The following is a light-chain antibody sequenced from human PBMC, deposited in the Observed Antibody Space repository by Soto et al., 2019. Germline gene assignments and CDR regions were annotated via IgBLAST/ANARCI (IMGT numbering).Light chain of an antibody. CDR1: QSVSSY. CDR2: DAS. CDR3: QQRSNWLFT. V-gene: IGKV3-11*01. Sequence: EIVMTQSPATLSVSPGERATLSCRASQSVSSYLAWYQQKPGQAPRLLIYDASNRATGIPARFSGSGSGTDFTLTISSLEPEDFAVYYCQQRSNWLFTFGPGTKVDNK. J-gene: IGKJ3*01.